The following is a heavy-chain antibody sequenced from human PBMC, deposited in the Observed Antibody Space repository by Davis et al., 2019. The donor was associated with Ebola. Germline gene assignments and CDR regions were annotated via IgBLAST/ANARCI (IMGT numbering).Heavy chain of an antibody. V-gene: IGHV3-73*01. J-gene: IGHJ6*02. Sequence: GGSLRLSCAASGFTFSGSAMHWVRQASGKGLEWVGRIRSKANSYATAYAASVKGRFTISRDDSQNTAYLQMNSLRAEDTAVYYCARDSSNYDFWSGYFRRGYGMDVWGQGTTVTVSS. CDR3: ARDSSNYDFWSGYFRRGYGMDV. CDR2: IRSKANSYAT. CDR1: GFTFSGSA. D-gene: IGHD3-3*01.